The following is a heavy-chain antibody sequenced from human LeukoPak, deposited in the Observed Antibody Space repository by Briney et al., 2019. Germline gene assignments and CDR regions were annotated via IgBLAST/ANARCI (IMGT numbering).Heavy chain of an antibody. CDR1: GGTFSSYA. Sequence: SVKVSCKASGGTFSSYAISWVRQAPGQGLEWMGGIIPIFGTANYAQKFQGRVTITADESTSTAYMELRSLRSDDTAVYYCARDRDILTGYYYDYWGQGTLVTVSS. D-gene: IGHD3-9*01. V-gene: IGHV1-69*13. J-gene: IGHJ4*02. CDR2: IIPIFGTA. CDR3: ARDRDILTGYYYDY.